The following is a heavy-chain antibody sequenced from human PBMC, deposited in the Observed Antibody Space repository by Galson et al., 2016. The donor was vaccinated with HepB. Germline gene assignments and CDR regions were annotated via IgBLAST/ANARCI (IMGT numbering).Heavy chain of an antibody. Sequence: SVKVSCKASGYLFNGYYIHWVRQAPGQGLEWLGWINPHTGGTKYSQKFQGRVTITRDTSANTAYMVLSSLRSEDTTVYYCARDLGVPGSPLDNWGQGTLVTVSS. CDR2: INPHTGGT. J-gene: IGHJ4*02. V-gene: IGHV1-2*02. CDR1: GYLFNGYY. D-gene: IGHD6-19*01. CDR3: ARDLGVPGSPLDN.